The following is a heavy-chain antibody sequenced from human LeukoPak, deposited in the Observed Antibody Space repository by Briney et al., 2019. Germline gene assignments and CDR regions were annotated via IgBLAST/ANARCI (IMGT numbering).Heavy chain of an antibody. CDR3: ARDRSGLRLGELSPMGY. J-gene: IGHJ4*02. CDR2: ISAYNGNT. Sequence: ASVKLSCKASGYTHTSYGISWVRQAPGHRLEWLGWISAYNGNTNNSQKLQRRVTMTTDTSTTTAYVELRSLRSDDTVVYYCARDRSGLRLGELSPMGYWGQGTLVTVSS. CDR1: GYTHTSYG. V-gene: IGHV1-18*01. D-gene: IGHD3-16*02.